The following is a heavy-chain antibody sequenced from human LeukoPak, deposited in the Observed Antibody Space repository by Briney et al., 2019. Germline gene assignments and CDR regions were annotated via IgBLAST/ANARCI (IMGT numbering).Heavy chain of an antibody. J-gene: IGHJ4*02. CDR3: ARKTDSGGQGDY. V-gene: IGHV3-66*01. Sequence: GGSLRLSCAASGLTFSDYAMHWVRQAPGKGLEWVSFIYSDNTHYSDSVKGRFTISRDNSKNTLYLQMNSLRAEDTAVYYCARKTDSGGQGDYWGPGTLVTVSS. CDR2: IYSDNT. CDR1: GLTFSDYA. D-gene: IGHD3-22*01.